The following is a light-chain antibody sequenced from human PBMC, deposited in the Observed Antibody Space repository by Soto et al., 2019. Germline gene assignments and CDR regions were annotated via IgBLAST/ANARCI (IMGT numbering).Light chain of an antibody. CDR1: SSNVGGNT. V-gene: IGLV1-44*01. J-gene: IGLJ2*01. CDR2: NND. CDR3: AAWDDSVRGPV. Sequence: QSVLTQPPSASGAPGQRVTISCSGTSSNVGGNTVNWYQQLSGTAPKLLIYNNDQRPSGVPDRFSASKSGTSASLAISGLQSEDEANYYCAAWDDSVRGPVFGGGTQLTVL.